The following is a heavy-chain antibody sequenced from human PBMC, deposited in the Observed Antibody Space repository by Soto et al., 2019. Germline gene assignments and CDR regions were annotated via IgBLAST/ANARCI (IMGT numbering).Heavy chain of an antibody. V-gene: IGHV4-61*08. CDR2: IYYSGST. CDR1: GGSISSGGYS. Sequence: SETLSLTCAVSGGSISSGGYSWSWIRQPPGKGLEWIGYIYYSGSTNYNPSLKSRVTISVDTSKNQFSLKLSSVTTADTAVYYCARVEFDILTGYTAYYFGYWGQGTLVTVSS. J-gene: IGHJ4*02. D-gene: IGHD3-9*01. CDR3: ARVEFDILTGYTAYYFGY.